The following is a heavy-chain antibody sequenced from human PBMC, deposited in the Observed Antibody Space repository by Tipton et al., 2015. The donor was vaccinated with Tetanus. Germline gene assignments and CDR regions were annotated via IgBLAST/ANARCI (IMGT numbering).Heavy chain of an antibody. J-gene: IGHJ4*02. CDR1: GFTFSSYW. CDR2: IKQDGRER. V-gene: IGHV3-7*01. CDR3: ASGSTLDY. Sequence: SLRLSCAASGFTFSSYWMSWVRQAPGKGLEWVASIKQDGRERYYVDSVKGRFTISRDNAKNSLFLQMNSLTAEDSAVYYCASGSTLDYWGQGTLVTVSS. D-gene: IGHD4-11*01.